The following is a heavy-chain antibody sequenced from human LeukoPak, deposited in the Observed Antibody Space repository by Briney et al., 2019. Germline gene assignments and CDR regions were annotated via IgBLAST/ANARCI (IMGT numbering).Heavy chain of an antibody. CDR2: ITSSSNYI. CDR1: GFTFSSFS. V-gene: IGHV3-21*01. CDR3: ARDLRL. J-gene: IGHJ4*02. Sequence: PGGSLRLSCAASGFTFSSFSMNWVRQAPGKGLEWVSSITSSSNYIYYASSARGRFTISRDNAKNSLYLQMNSLRAEDTAVYYCARDLRLWGQGTLVTVSS.